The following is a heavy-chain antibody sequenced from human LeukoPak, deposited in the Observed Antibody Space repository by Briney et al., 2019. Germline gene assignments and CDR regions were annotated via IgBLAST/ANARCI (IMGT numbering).Heavy chain of an antibody. J-gene: IGHJ4*02. CDR3: AKDLDLEHDY. CDR1: GFTFSSYG. D-gene: IGHD3-3*01. Sequence: PGRSLRLSCAASGFTFSSYGMHWVRQAPGKGLEWVAVISYDESNKYYADSVKGRFTISRDNSKNTLYLQMNSLRAEDTAVYYCAKDLDLEHDYWGQGTLVTVSS. CDR2: ISYDESNK. V-gene: IGHV3-30*18.